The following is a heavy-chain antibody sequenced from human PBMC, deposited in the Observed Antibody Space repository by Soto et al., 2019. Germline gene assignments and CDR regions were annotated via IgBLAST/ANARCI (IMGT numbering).Heavy chain of an antibody. CDR1: GYTFISYA. Sequence: GASVKVSCKASGYTFISYAIHWVRQAPGQRLEWMGWINAGNGNTKYSQKFQGRVTITRDTSASTAYMELTSLRSEDTAVYYCARELQGLYYFDYWGQGTQVTV. CDR2: INAGNGNT. J-gene: IGHJ4*02. CDR3: ARELQGLYYFDY. V-gene: IGHV1-3*01. D-gene: IGHD2-15*01.